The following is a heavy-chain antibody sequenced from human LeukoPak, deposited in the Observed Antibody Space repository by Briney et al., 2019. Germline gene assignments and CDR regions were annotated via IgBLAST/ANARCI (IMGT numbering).Heavy chain of an antibody. Sequence: GGSLRLSCAASGFTFSSYWMSWVRQAPGKGLEWVSVIYSGGTTYYADSVEGRFTMSRDNSKNTVYLQMNSLRVEDTAVYYCAREYYYDSGAWGQGTMVTVSS. D-gene: IGHD3-10*01. J-gene: IGHJ3*01. CDR1: GFTFSSYW. CDR2: IYSGGTT. V-gene: IGHV3-66*01. CDR3: AREYYYDSGA.